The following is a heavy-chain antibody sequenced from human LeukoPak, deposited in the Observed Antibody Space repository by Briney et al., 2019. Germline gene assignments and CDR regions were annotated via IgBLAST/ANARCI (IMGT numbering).Heavy chain of an antibody. CDR2: IYYSGST. V-gene: IGHV4-39*07. CDR1: GGSISSSSYY. Sequence: SETLSLTCTVSGGSISSSSYYWGWIRQPPGKGLEWIGSIYYSGSTYYNPSLKSRVTISVDTSKNQFSLKLSSVTAADTAVYYCARHERITILGIDYWGQGTLVTVSS. D-gene: IGHD3-10*02. CDR3: ARHERITILGIDY. J-gene: IGHJ4*02.